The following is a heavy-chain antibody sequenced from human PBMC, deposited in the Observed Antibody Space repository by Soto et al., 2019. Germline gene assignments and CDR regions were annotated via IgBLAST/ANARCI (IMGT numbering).Heavy chain of an antibody. CDR1: GFTFSSYA. CDR3: AKDGRVTIFGVVLYYYYYYMDV. D-gene: IGHD3-3*01. Sequence: PWGSLRLSCSASGFTFSSYAMSWVRQAQGKGLEWVSAISGSGGSTYYADSVKGRFTISRDNSKNTLYLQMNSLRAEDTAVYYCAKDGRVTIFGVVLYYYYYYMDVWGKGTTVTVSS. CDR2: ISGSGGST. J-gene: IGHJ6*03. V-gene: IGHV3-23*01.